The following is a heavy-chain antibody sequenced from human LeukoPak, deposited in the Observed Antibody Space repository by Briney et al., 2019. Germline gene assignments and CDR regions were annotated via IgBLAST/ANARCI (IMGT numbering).Heavy chain of an antibody. V-gene: IGHV3-23*01. J-gene: IGHJ4*02. D-gene: IGHD3-22*01. CDR3: AKDRANYYDSSGYSGDFDY. Sequence: PGGSLRLSCAASGFTFSSYAMSWVRQAPGKGLEWVSAISGSGGSTYYADSVKGRFTISRDNSKNTLYLQMNSLRAEDTAVYYCAKDRANYYDSSGYSGDFDYWGQGTLVTVSS. CDR1: GFTFSSYA. CDR2: ISGSGGST.